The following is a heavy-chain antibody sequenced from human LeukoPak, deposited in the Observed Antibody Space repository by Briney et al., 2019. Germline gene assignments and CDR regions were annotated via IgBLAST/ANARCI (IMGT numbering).Heavy chain of an antibody. CDR2: INPNSGGT. CDR1: GYTFTGYY. Sequence: ASVKVSCKASGYTFTGYYMHWVRQAPGQGLEWMGWINPNSGGTNYAKKFQGRVTMTRDTSISTAYMELSRLRSDDTAVYYCAYDSSGYYYHLNFDYWGQGTLVTVSS. J-gene: IGHJ4*02. D-gene: IGHD3-22*01. CDR3: AYDSSGYYYHLNFDY. V-gene: IGHV1-2*02.